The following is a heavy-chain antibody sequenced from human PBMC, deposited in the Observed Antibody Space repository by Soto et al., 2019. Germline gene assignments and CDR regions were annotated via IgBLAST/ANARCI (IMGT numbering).Heavy chain of an antibody. J-gene: IGHJ6*03. D-gene: IGHD1-20*01. CDR2: IKQDGSEK. CDR3: ARETRGEGITGGLWGLYYYYYMDV. Sequence: GGCLRLSCAASGFTFSSYWMSWVRQAPGKGLEWVANIKQDGSEKYYVDSVKGRFTISRDNAKNSLYLQMNSLRAEDTAVYYCARETRGEGITGGLWGLYYYYYMDVWGKGTTVTVSS. CDR1: GFTFSSYW. V-gene: IGHV3-7*01.